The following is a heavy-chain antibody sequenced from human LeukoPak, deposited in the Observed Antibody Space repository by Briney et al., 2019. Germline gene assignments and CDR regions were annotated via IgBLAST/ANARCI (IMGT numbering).Heavy chain of an antibody. D-gene: IGHD3-22*01. V-gene: IGHV3-11*04. CDR3: ARDLYRIVVVPHYFDY. CDR2: ISSSGSTI. J-gene: IGHJ4*02. CDR1: GFTFSDYY. Sequence: GGSLRLSCAASGFTFSDYYMIWIRQAPGKGLDWISYISSSGSTIYYADSVKGRFTISRDNAKNSLYLQMNSLRAEDTAVYYCARDLYRIVVVPHYFDYWGQGTLVTVSS.